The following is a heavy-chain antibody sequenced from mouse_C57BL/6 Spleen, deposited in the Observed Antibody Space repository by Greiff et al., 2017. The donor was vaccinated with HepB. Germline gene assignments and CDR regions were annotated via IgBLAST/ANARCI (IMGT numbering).Heavy chain of an antibody. J-gene: IGHJ4*01. CDR3: ASPITTVVAPGAMDY. CDR2: IHPNSGST. CDR1: GYTFTSYW. V-gene: IGHV1-64*01. D-gene: IGHD1-1*01. Sequence: VQLQQPGAELVKPGASVKLSCKASGYTFTSYWMHWVKQRPGQGLEWIGMIHPNSGSTNYNEKFKSKATLTVDKSSSTAYMQLSSLTSEDSADYYCASPITTVVAPGAMDYWGQGTSVTVSS.